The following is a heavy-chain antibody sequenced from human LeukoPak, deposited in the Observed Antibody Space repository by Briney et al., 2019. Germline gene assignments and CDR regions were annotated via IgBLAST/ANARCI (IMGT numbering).Heavy chain of an antibody. Sequence: GASLQISFKGSGSSFTSYWIGWVRQLPGKGLEWMGIIYPGDSDTRYSPSFQGQVTISADKPISTAYLQWSSLKASDTAMYYCARRGTDYGMDVWGKGTTVTVSS. V-gene: IGHV5-51*01. J-gene: IGHJ6*04. CDR3: ARRGTDYGMDV. D-gene: IGHD3-16*01. CDR2: IYPGDSDT. CDR1: GSSFTSYW.